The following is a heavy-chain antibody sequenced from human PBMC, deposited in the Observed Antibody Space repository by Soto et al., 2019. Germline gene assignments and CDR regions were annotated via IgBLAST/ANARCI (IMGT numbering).Heavy chain of an antibody. V-gene: IGHV3-30*18. D-gene: IGHD3-3*01. Sequence: GGSLRLSCAASGFTFSSYGMHWVRQAPGKGLEWVAVISYDGSNKYYADSVKGRFTISRDNSKNTLYLQMNSLRAEDTAVYYCAKDGSNYDFWSGLYDYWGQGTLVTVSS. J-gene: IGHJ4*02. CDR2: ISYDGSNK. CDR1: GFTFSSYG. CDR3: AKDGSNYDFWSGLYDY.